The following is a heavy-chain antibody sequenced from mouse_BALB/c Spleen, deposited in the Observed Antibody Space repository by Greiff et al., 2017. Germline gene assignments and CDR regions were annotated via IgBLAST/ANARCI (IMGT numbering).Heavy chain of an antibody. CDR1: GFTFTDYY. CDR3: ARSTGYAMDY. Sequence: EVQRVESGGGLVQPGGSLRLSCATSGFTFTDYYMSWVRQPPGKALEWLGFIRNKANGYTTEYSAFVKGRFTITRDNSQSILYLQMNTLRAEDSATYYCARSTGYAMDYWGQGTSVTVSS. V-gene: IGHV7-3*02. D-gene: IGHD4-1*02. J-gene: IGHJ4*01. CDR2: IRNKANGYTT.